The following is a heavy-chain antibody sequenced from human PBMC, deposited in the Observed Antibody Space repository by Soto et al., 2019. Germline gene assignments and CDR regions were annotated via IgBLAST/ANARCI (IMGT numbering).Heavy chain of an antibody. J-gene: IGHJ3*01. CDR2: ISWNSDSI. CDR3: AIVLQWLPKDAFDV. Sequence: EMQLVESGGGLVQPGRSLRLSCAASGFTFDDFAMHWVRQAPGKGLQWVSGISWNSDSIDYADSVKGRFTISRDNARNSLYLQMNSLRVEDTALYYCAIVLQWLPKDAFDVWGQGTMVTVSS. V-gene: IGHV3-9*01. D-gene: IGHD5-12*01. CDR1: GFTFDDFA.